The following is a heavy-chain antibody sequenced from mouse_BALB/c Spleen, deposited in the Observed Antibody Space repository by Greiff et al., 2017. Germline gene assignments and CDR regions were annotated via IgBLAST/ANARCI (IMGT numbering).Heavy chain of an antibody. D-gene: IGHD1-1*02. J-gene: IGHJ3*01. CDR1: GFSLTSYG. Sequence: VKLVESGPGLVQPSQSLSITCTVSGFSLTSYGVHWVRQSPGKGLEWLGVIWSGGSTDYNAAFISRLSISKDNSKSQVFFKMNSLQADDTAIYYCASLWSLAYWGQGTLVTVSA. V-gene: IGHV2-4-1*01. CDR3: ASLWSLAY. CDR2: IWSGGST.